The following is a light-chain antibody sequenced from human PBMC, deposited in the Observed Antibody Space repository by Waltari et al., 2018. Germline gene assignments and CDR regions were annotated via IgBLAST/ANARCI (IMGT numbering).Light chain of an antibody. Sequence: QSALTQPASVSGSPGQSITIPCTGTSSDLGAYNYVSWYQHPPGKAPQLIISEVRRRPSGVSNRFSGSKSGNMASLTISGLQAEDEADYYCNSYTTSSTWVFGGGTKLTVL. V-gene: IGLV2-14*01. CDR1: SSDLGAYNY. J-gene: IGLJ3*02. CDR2: EVR. CDR3: NSYTTSSTWV.